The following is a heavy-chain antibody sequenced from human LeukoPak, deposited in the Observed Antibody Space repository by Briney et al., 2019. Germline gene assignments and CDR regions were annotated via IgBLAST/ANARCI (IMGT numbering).Heavy chain of an antibody. J-gene: IGHJ3*02. Sequence: GSLRLSCAASGFPFSSYGMHWVRQAPGKGLEWVAFIRYDGSNKYYADSVKGRFTISRDNSKNTLYLQMNSLRAEDTAVYYCAKEAHIVVVPAALDIWGQGTMVTVSS. D-gene: IGHD2-2*01. V-gene: IGHV3-30*02. CDR1: GFPFSSYG. CDR2: IRYDGSNK. CDR3: AKEAHIVVVPAALDI.